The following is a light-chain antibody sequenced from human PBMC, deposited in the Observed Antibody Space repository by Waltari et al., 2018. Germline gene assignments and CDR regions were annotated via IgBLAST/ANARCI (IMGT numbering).Light chain of an antibody. CDR2: KTT. Sequence: SVLTQPPSASGTPGHRVTISCSGPSPNIGHNYGFWSQQSPGTAPKLLIFKTTQRPSGVSDRFSGSKSGTSASLAISGLRSEDEADYYCAAWDDSLPGVIFGGGTQVTVL. CDR1: SPNIGHNY. J-gene: IGLJ7*01. CDR3: AAWDDSLPGVI. V-gene: IGLV1-47*01.